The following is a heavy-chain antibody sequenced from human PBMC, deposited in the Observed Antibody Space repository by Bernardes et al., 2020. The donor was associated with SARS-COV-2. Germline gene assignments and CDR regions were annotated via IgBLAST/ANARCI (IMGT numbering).Heavy chain of an antibody. CDR2: ITTSTYT. CDR1: GLTIGDYY. J-gene: IGHJ3*02. D-gene: IGHD6-6*01. Sequence: GGSLRLSWAVSGLTIGDYYMSWIRQAPGMGRQWLAYITTSTYTNNADSVRGRFTISRDNAKNALNLQLSSLRADDTAVYYCAIEGASNVFDMWGQGTMVTVSS. V-gene: IGHV3-11*06. CDR3: AIEGASNVFDM.